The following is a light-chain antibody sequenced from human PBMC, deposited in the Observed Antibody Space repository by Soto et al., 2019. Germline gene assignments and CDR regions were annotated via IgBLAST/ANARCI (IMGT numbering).Light chain of an antibody. V-gene: IGLV2-14*03. J-gene: IGLJ1*01. CDR3: ISYTNSDTYV. CDR1: SSDVGGYNY. CDR2: NVI. Sequence: QSVLPQPASGSGSPGQSITISCTGTSSDVGGYNYVSWYQQYPGKAPKLMVFNVINRPSGVSNRFSGSKSGNTASLIISGLQAEDEADYYCISYTNSDTYVFGTGTNVTV.